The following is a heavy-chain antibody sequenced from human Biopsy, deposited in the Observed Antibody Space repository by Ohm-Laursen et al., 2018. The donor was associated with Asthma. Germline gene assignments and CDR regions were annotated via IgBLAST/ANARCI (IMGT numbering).Heavy chain of an antibody. D-gene: IGHD3-22*01. V-gene: IGHV4-31*03. Sequence: SQILSLTCTVSYGSITSGGYYWTWIRQHPGKGLEWIGFIYYSGSTYYNPSLKSRVSISIDTSKIQFSLKLSSVTAADTAVYYCARAQDYYDSRGYYRSFDYWGQGTLVTVSS. CDR3: ARAQDYYDSRGYYRSFDY. CDR2: IYYSGST. J-gene: IGHJ4*02. CDR1: YGSITSGGYY.